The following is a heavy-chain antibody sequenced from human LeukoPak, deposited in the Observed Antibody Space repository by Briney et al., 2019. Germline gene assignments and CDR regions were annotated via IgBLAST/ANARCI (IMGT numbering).Heavy chain of an antibody. CDR2: INWNGGST. D-gene: IGHD3-22*01. J-gene: IGHJ4*02. CDR1: GFTFDDYG. CDR3: ARFSYYYASSGYYYEY. V-gene: IGHV3-20*04. Sequence: PGGSLRLSCAASGFTFDDYGMSWVRQASGKGLEWVSGINWNGGSTGYADSVKGRFTISRDNAKNSLYLQMNSLRAEDTALYYSARFSYYYASSGYYYEYWGQGTLVTVSS.